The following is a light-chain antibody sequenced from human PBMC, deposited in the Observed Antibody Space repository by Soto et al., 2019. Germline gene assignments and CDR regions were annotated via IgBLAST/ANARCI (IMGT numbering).Light chain of an antibody. CDR3: QQYDNLPLT. CDR2: VAS. J-gene: IGKJ4*01. CDR1: QGISSY. Sequence: IQLTQSPSSLSASVGDRVIMTCRASQGISSYLAWYQQKPGKAPKLLIYVASTLQSGVPSRFSGSGSGTDFTFTISSLQPEDIATYYCQQYDNLPLTFGGGTKVNIK. V-gene: IGKV1-9*01.